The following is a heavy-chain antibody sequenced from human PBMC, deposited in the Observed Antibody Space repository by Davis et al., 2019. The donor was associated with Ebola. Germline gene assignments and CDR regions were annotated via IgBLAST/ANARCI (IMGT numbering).Heavy chain of an antibody. CDR1: GFTFSDHY. V-gene: IGHV3-72*01. J-gene: IGHJ4*02. D-gene: IGHD1-26*01. CDR2: TRNKANSYTT. CDR3: ARDLWGGKGSPIDY. Sequence: PGGSLRLSCAASGFTFSDHYMDWVRQAPGKGLEWVGRTRNKANSYTTEYAASVKGRFTISRDDSKNSLYLQMNSLRAEDTAVYYCARDLWGGKGSPIDYWGQGTLVTVSS.